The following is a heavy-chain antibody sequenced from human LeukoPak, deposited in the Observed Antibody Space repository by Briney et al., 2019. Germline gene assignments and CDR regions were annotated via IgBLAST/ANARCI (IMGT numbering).Heavy chain of an antibody. CDR3: VRQGSIAVAADY. Sequence: ASVKVSCKASGYTFTNYGISWVRQAPGQGLEWMGWISVYNGNTNYAQKLQGRVTMTTDTSSSTAYMELRSLRSDDTAVYYCVRQGSIAVAADYWGQGTLVTVSS. CDR1: GYTFTNYG. V-gene: IGHV1-18*01. D-gene: IGHD6-19*01. J-gene: IGHJ4*02. CDR2: ISVYNGNT.